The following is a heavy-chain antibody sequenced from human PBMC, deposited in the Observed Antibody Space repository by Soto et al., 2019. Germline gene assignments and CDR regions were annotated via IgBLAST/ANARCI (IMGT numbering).Heavy chain of an antibody. Sequence: SLSLSCPSSGFPFSSYAMTWVRQAPGRGLEWVSAISGSGSPTYYADSVKGRFTISRDNSKNTLYLQMNSLRADDTAVYYCARDMSGGTYNYYYGMDVWGQGTTVTVS. J-gene: IGHJ6*02. V-gene: IGHV3-23*01. D-gene: IGHD1-26*01. CDR2: ISGSGSPT. CDR1: GFPFSSYA. CDR3: ARDMSGGTYNYYYGMDV.